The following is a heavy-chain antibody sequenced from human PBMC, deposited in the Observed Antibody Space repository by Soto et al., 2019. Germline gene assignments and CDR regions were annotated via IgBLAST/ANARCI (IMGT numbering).Heavy chain of an antibody. D-gene: IGHD3-3*01. J-gene: IGHJ6*02. CDR2: IIPIFGTA. Sequence: QVQLVQSGAEVKKPGSSVKVSCKASGGTFSSYAISWVRQAPGQGLEWMGGIIPIFGTANYAQKFQGRVKITADESTSTAYMELSSLRSEDTAVYYCARAGDGIFGVVANYYYYGMDVWGQGTTVTVSS. V-gene: IGHV1-69*01. CDR3: ARAGDGIFGVVANYYYYGMDV. CDR1: GGTFSSYA.